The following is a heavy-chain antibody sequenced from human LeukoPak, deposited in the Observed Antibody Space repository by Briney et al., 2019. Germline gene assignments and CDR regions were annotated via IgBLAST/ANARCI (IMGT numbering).Heavy chain of an antibody. V-gene: IGHV4-39*01. J-gene: IGHJ4*02. CDR3: GRLDDYDYSAW. D-gene: IGHD3-22*01. Sequence: SETLSLTCTVSGGSISSSSYYWGWIRQPPGKGLEWIGSIYYNGNTYYNPSLKSRVTISVDTSKNQFSLKLNSVTAADMAVYFCGRLDDYDYSAWWGQGILVTVSS. CDR1: GGSISSSSYY. CDR2: IYYNGNT.